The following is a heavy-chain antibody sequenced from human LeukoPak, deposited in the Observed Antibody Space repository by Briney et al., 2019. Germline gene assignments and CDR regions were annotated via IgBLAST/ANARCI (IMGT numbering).Heavy chain of an antibody. V-gene: IGHV4-34*01. J-gene: IGHJ5*02. D-gene: IGHD2-15*01. CDR3: ARMVVVVVAATGWFDP. CDR2: INHSGST. Sequence: SETLSLTCAVYGGSFSGYYWSWIRQPPGKGLEWIVEINHSGSTNYNPSLKSRVTISVDTSKNQFSLKLSSVTAADTAVYYCARMVVVVVAATGWFDPWGQGTLVTVSS. CDR1: GGSFSGYY.